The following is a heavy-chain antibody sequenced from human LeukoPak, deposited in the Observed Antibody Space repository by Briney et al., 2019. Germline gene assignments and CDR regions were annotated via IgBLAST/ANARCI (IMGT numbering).Heavy chain of an antibody. Sequence: SETLSLTCTVSGGSISSSSYFWGWIRQPPGKGLEWIGSIFHSGSTYYNPSLKSRVTISVDTSKNQFSLNLSSVTAADTAVYYCARHSITIFGVVIIDYFDYWGQGTLVTVSS. CDR1: GGSISSSSYF. CDR3: ARHSITIFGVVIIDYFDY. J-gene: IGHJ4*02. V-gene: IGHV4-39*01. D-gene: IGHD3-3*01. CDR2: IFHSGST.